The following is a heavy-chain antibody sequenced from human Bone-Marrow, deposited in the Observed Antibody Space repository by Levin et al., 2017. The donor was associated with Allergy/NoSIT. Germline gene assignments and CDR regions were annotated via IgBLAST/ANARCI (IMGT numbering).Heavy chain of an antibody. CDR3: ARGRRDYDSSGYYFIDY. V-gene: IGHV6-1*01. Sequence: SQTLSLTCAISGDSVSSNSATWNWIRQSPSRGLEWLGRTYFMAKWYNDYAVSVKSRVTINPDTSRNQFALQLNSVTPEDTAVYYCARGRRDYDSSGYYFIDYWGRGTLVTVSS. CDR1: GDSVSSNSAT. D-gene: IGHD3-22*01. CDR2: TYFMAKWYN. J-gene: IGHJ4*02.